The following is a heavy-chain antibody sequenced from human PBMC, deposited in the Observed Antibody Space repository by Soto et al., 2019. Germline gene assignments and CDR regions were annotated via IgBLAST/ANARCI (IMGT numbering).Heavy chain of an antibody. V-gene: IGHV1-8*01. J-gene: IGHJ4*02. CDR3: ARGVTAGVDY. D-gene: IGHD1-26*01. CDR2: MQPSSGRT. Sequence: QVQLVQSGAEVMEPGASVKVYCKASGYSFTSLDINWVRQTTGQGLEWMGWMQPSSGRTGYAQKFQGRVTLTRDTFINTAYMELSSLTSDDTAFYYCARGVTAGVDYWGQGTLVTVSS. CDR1: GYSFTSLD.